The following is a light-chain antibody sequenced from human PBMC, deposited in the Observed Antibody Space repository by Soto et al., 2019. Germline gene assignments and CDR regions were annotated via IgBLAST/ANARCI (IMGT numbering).Light chain of an antibody. CDR1: NQITTYY. V-gene: IGKV3D-20*02. Sequence: ILFAQAPDTLAWFCGQRSTHPFRATNQITTYYLAWYQQKNGQAPNIXIYGTSRRPTDVPARFSGSWYGTDFNLTITSLETEDFATYYCQQSSNWPITFGQGTRLEIK. J-gene: IGKJ5*01. CDR3: QQSSNWPIT. CDR2: GTS.